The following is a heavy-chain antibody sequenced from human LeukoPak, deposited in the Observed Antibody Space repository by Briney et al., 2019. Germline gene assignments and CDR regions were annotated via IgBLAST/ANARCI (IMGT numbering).Heavy chain of an antibody. CDR1: GYTFTSYG. CDR3: ARVKDGDYESDY. V-gene: IGHV1-18*01. Sequence: EASVKVSRKASGYTFTSYGISWVRQAPGQGLEWMGWISAYNGNTNYAQKLQGRVTMTTDTSTSTAYMELRSLRSDDTAVYYCARVKDGDYESDYWGQGTLVTVSS. CDR2: ISAYNGNT. D-gene: IGHD4-17*01. J-gene: IGHJ4*02.